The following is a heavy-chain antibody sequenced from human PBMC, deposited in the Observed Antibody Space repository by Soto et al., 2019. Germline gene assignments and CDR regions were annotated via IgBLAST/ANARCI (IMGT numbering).Heavy chain of an antibody. CDR1: GGSINSGGYS. V-gene: IGHV4-30-2*01. D-gene: IGHD3-10*01. Sequence: SETLSLTCAVSGGSINSGGYSWSWIRQPPGKGLEWVGYLYHGGATYSNTSLKSRVSISVDWSKNQFSLKLNSVTAADTAVYYCARAITALGLFDYWGPGILVTVSS. J-gene: IGHJ4*02. CDR2: LYHGGAT. CDR3: ARAITALGLFDY.